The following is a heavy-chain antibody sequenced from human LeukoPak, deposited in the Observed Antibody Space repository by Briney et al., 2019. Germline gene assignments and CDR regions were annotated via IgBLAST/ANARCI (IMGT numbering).Heavy chain of an antibody. CDR2: ISYDGSNK. V-gene: IGHV3-33*05. CDR1: GFTFSSSG. Sequence: SGGSLRLSCAASGFTFSSSGMHWVRQAPGKGLEWVAVISYDGSNKYYADSVKGRSTISRDNSKNTLYLQMNSLRAEDTAVYYCARGAVGATYNDWGQETLVTVAS. D-gene: IGHD1-26*01. CDR3: ARGAVGATYND. J-gene: IGHJ4*02.